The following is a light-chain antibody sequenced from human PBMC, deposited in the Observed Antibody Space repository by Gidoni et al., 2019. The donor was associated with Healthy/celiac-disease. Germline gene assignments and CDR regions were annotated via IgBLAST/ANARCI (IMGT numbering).Light chain of an antibody. V-gene: IGKV1-9*01. CDR2: AAS. CDR3: QQLDSYPIT. Sequence: DIQFTQSPSFLSASVGDRVTITCRASQGISSYLAWYQQKPGKAPKLLMYAASTLQSGVPSRFSGGGSGTEVTLTISSLRPEDFAAYYCQQLDSYPITFGQGTRLEIK. CDR1: QGISSY. J-gene: IGKJ5*01.